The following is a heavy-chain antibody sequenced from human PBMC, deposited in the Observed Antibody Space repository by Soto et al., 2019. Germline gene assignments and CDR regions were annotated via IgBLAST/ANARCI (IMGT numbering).Heavy chain of an antibody. V-gene: IGHV4-59*04. Sequence: PSETLSLTCTVSGGAISSYYWSWILQPPGKGLEWIGIIYYSGSTYYNPSLKSRVTISVDTSKNQFSLKLSSVTAADKAVYYCERHTRTIAAAGSYDYWGLGTLVPVYS. CDR2: IYYSGST. D-gene: IGHD6-13*01. J-gene: IGHJ4*02. CDR3: ERHTRTIAAAGSYDY. CDR1: GGAISSYY.